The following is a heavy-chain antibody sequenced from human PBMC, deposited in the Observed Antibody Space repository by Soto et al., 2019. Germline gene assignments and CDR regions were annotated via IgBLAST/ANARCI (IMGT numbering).Heavy chain of an antibody. CDR1: GFTFSIYS. CDR2: ISNSSTTV. D-gene: IGHD6-13*01. V-gene: IGHV3-48*01. J-gene: IGHJ4*02. Sequence: GGSLRLSCAASGFTFSIYSMNWVRQAPGKGLEWVSYISNSSTTVYYADSVKGRFTISRDNAKKSLYLQMNSLRAEDTAVYYCASMLGSSWFAQGSSLDYWGQGTLVTVSS. CDR3: ASMLGSSWFAQGSSLDY.